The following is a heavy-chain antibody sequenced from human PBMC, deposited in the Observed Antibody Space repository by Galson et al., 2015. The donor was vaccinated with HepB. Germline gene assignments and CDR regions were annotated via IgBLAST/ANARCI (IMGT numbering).Heavy chain of an antibody. Sequence: SLRLSCAASGFTFSSYAMSWVRQAPGKGLEWVSAISGSGGSTYYADSVKGRFTISRDNSKNTLYLQMNSLRAEDTAVYYCARGRYSSGWYYWGVDAFDIWGQGTMVTVSS. CDR2: ISGSGGST. CDR1: GFTFSSYA. CDR3: ARGRYSSGWYYWGVDAFDI. V-gene: IGHV3-23*01. J-gene: IGHJ3*02. D-gene: IGHD6-19*01.